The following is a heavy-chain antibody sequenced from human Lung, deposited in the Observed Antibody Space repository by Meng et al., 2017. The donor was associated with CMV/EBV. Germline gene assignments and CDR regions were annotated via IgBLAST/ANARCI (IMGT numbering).Heavy chain of an antibody. J-gene: IGHJ6*02. CDR2: IYYSGST. V-gene: IGHV4-59*01. Sequence: GSLRPSCTLPGGSTSSYYWSWIRQLPGKGLEWIGYIYYSGSTNYNPSLKSRVTISVDTSKNQFSLNLSSVTAADTAVYYCARGGNYDFWSGYSYYCYYGMDVWGQGXTVPSP. D-gene: IGHD3-3*01. CDR3: ARGGNYDFWSGYSYYCYYGMDV. CDR1: GGSTSSYY.